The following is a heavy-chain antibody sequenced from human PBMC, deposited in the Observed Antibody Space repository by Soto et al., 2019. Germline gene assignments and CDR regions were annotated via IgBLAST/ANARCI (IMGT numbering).Heavy chain of an antibody. Sequence: GGSLRLSCAASGFTFSSYGMHWVRQAPGKGLEWVAVIWYDGSNKYYADSVKGRFTISRDNSKNTLYLQMNSLRAEDTAVYYCARDPMITFGGVIARGAFDIWGQGTMVTVSS. CDR2: IWYDGSNK. CDR3: ARDPMITFGGVIARGAFDI. J-gene: IGHJ3*02. CDR1: GFTFSSYG. V-gene: IGHV3-33*01. D-gene: IGHD3-16*02.